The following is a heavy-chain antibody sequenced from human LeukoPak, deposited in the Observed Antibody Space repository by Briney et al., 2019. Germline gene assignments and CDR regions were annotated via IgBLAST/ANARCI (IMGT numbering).Heavy chain of an antibody. V-gene: IGHV4-34*01. Sequence: PSETLSLTCTVSGGSISSYYWSWIRQPPGKGLEWIGEINHSGSTNYNPSLKSRVTISVDTSKNQFSLKLSSVTAADTAVYYCARQEGSIAAAGLDYWGQGTLVTVSS. D-gene: IGHD6-13*01. CDR3: ARQEGSIAAAGLDY. CDR1: GGSISSYY. J-gene: IGHJ4*02. CDR2: INHSGST.